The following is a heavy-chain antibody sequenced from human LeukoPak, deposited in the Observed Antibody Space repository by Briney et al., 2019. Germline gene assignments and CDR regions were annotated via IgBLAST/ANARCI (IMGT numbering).Heavy chain of an antibody. CDR2: ISDSGGST. J-gene: IGHJ4*02. CDR3: AKDLPIYDILTGSFDY. V-gene: IGHV3-23*01. D-gene: IGHD3-9*01. Sequence: GGSLRLSCAASGFTFSSYGMSWVRQAPGKGLEWVSAISDSGGSTYYADSVKGRFTISRDNSKNTLYLQMNSLRAEDTAVYYCAKDLPIYDILTGSFDYWGQGTLVTVSS. CDR1: GFTFSSYG.